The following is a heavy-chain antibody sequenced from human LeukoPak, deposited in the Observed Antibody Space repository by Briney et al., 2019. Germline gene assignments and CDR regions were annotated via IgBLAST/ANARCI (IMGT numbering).Heavy chain of an antibody. CDR3: ARVGYSGSYSDY. Sequence: GSLRLSCAASGFTFSSYAMHWVRQAPGKGLEYVSAISSNGGSTYYANSVKGRFTISRDNSKDTLYLQMGSLRAEDMAVYYCARVGYSGSYSDYWGQGTLVTVSS. CDR1: GFTFSSYA. J-gene: IGHJ4*02. V-gene: IGHV3-64*01. CDR2: ISSNGGST. D-gene: IGHD1-26*01.